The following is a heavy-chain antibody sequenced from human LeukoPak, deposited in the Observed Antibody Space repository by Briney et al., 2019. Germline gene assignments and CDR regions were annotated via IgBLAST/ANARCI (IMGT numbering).Heavy chain of an antibody. CDR3: AKDRYYGSGRVDAFDI. CDR2: ISSSSSYI. D-gene: IGHD3-10*01. J-gene: IGHJ3*02. CDR1: GFTFSTYS. V-gene: IGHV3-21*01. Sequence: PGGSLRLSCAGSGFTFSTYSMNWVRQAPGKGLEWVSSISSSSSYIYYADSVKGRFTISRDNAKNSLYLQMNSLRAEDTAVYYCAKDRYYGSGRVDAFDIWGQGTMVTVSS.